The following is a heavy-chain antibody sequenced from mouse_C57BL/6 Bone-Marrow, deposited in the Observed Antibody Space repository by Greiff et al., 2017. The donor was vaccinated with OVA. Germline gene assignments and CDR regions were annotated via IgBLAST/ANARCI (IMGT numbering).Heavy chain of an antibody. CDR1: GYSITSGYY. V-gene: IGHV3-6*01. J-gene: IGHJ2*01. CDR3: ARFYGYDAGDY. Sequence: EVQLQESGPGLVKPSQSLSLTCSVTGYSITSGYYWNWIRQFPGNKLEWMGYISYDGSNNFNPSLKNRISITRDTSKNQFFLKLNSVTTEDTATYYCARFYGYDAGDYWGQGTTLTVSS. CDR2: ISYDGSN. D-gene: IGHD2-2*01.